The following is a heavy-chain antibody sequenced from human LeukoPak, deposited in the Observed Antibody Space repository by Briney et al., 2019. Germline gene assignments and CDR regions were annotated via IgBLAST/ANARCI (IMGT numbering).Heavy chain of an antibody. Sequence: APVRLSCTASQYTFSPYAINSGRQATRHGLEWRGWMHPNSGNTGYSQEFQGRVTMTRNTTISTAYMELSSSRSEDTAVYYGARAVPYGDYGFDYWGQGTLVTVSS. D-gene: IGHD4-17*01. CDR1: QYTFSPYA. CDR2: MHPNSGNT. CDR3: ARAVPYGDYGFDY. J-gene: IGHJ4*02. V-gene: IGHV1-8*01.